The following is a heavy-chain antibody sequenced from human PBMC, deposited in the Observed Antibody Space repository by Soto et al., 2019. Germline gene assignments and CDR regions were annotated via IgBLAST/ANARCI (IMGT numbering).Heavy chain of an antibody. CDR1: GFTFSSYE. J-gene: IGHJ4*02. CDR3: ARVWSDFWSAAGYFDY. V-gene: IGHV3-48*03. Sequence: EVQLVESGGGLVQPGGSLRLSCTASGFTFSSYEMHWVRQAPGKGLEWVSYISTSGTTIYYADSMKGRFTISRDNSKNSLYLQMNSLRAEDTAVYYCARVWSDFWSAAGYFDYWGQGTLVTVSS. CDR2: ISTSGTTI. D-gene: IGHD3-3*01.